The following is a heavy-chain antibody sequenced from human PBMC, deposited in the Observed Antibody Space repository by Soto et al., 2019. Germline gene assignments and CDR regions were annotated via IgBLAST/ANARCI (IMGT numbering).Heavy chain of an antibody. J-gene: IGHJ5*02. CDR3: ARQSTGQYDFWSDYSRSVPRVYWFDP. CDR2: VYYSGKT. V-gene: IGHV4-39*01. Sequence: SETLSLTCTVSGGSFSSNNYYWGWIRQPPGKGPEWIGSVYYSGKTYYNPSLKSRVTISVDTSQTHFSLRLNSVTAADTAVYYCARQSTGQYDFWSDYSRSVPRVYWFDPWGEGTLVTVS. D-gene: IGHD3-3*01. CDR1: GGSFSSNNYY.